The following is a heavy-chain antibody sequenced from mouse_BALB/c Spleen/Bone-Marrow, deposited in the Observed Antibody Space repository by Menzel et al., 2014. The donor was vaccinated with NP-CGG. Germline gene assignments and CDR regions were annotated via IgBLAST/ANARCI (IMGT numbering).Heavy chain of an antibody. J-gene: IGHJ4*01. V-gene: IGHV1-7*01. CDR2: INPSTGYT. Sequence: VQLQQSGAELAKPGASVKMSCKASGYTFTSYWMYWIKQRPGQGLEWIGYINPSTGYTEYNQTFKDKATLTADKSSNTAYMQLSSLTSEDSAVYYCARKGYGNYHYYAMDYWGQGTSVTVSS. CDR3: ARKGYGNYHYYAMDY. D-gene: IGHD2-1*01. CDR1: GYTFTSYW.